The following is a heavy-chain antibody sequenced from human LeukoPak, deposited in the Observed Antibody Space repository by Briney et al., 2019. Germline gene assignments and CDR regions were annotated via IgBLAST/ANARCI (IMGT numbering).Heavy chain of an antibody. CDR1: GGSISSNY. CDR2: IYYSGST. CDR3: ARSGLDTAMVTG. V-gene: IGHV4-39*01. Sequence: SETLSLTCTVSGGSISSNYWGWIRQPPGKGLEWIGSIYYSGSTYYNPSLKSRVTISVDTSKNQFSLKLSSVTAADTAVYYCARSGLDTAMVTGWGQGTLVTVSS. J-gene: IGHJ4*02. D-gene: IGHD5-18*01.